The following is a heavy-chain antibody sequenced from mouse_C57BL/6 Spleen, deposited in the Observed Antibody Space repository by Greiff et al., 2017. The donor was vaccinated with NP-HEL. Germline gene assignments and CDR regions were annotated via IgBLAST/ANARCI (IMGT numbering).Heavy chain of an antibody. J-gene: IGHJ2*01. V-gene: IGHV1-69*01. Sequence: QVQLQQPGAELVMPGASVKLSCKASGYTFTSYWMHWVKQRPGQGLEWIGEIDPSDSNTNYNQKFKRKSTLTVDKSSSTAYMQLSSLTSEDAAVYYCARPLRRGYYFDYWGQGTTLTVSS. CDR1: GYTFTSYW. CDR3: ARPLRRGYYFDY. CDR2: IDPSDSNT. D-gene: IGHD2-4*01.